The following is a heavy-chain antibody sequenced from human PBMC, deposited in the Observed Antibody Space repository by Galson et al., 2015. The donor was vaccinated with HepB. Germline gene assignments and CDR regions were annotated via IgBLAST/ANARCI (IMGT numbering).Heavy chain of an antibody. V-gene: IGHV3-64D*06. CDR2: ISSNGGST. J-gene: IGHJ4*02. CDR1: GFTFSSYA. CDR3: VRKGGVAAVAFGY. D-gene: IGHD2-15*01. Sequence: SLRLSCAASGFTFSSYAMHWVRQAPGKGLEYVSAISSNGGSTYYADSVKGRFTISRDNSKNTLYLQMSSLRAEDTAVYYCVRKGGVAAVAFGYWGQGTLVTVSS.